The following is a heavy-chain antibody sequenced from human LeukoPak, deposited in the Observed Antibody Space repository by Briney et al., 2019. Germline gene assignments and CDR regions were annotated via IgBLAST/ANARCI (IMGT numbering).Heavy chain of an antibody. Sequence: SVKVSCKASGFTFTSSAMQWVQQARGQRLEWIGWIVVGSGNTNYAQKFQERVTITRDMSTSTAYMELSSLRSEDTAVYYCAAEMVRGVIITSDAFDIWGQGTMVTVSS. D-gene: IGHD3-10*01. J-gene: IGHJ3*02. V-gene: IGHV1-58*02. CDR1: GFTFTSSA. CDR2: IVVGSGNT. CDR3: AAEMVRGVIITSDAFDI.